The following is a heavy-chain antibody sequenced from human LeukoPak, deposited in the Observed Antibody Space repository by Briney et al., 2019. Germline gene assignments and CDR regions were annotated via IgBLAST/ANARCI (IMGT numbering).Heavy chain of an antibody. CDR3: ARDRDYYDSSGYYLDY. CDR1: GGTFSSYA. V-gene: IGHV1-69*05. Sequence: SVKVSCKASGGTFSSYAISWVRQAPRQGLEWMGGIIPIFGTANYAQKFQGRVTITTDESTSTAYMELSSLRSEDTAVYYCARDRDYYDSSGYYLDYWGQGTLVTVSS. J-gene: IGHJ4*02. D-gene: IGHD3-22*01. CDR2: IIPIFGTA.